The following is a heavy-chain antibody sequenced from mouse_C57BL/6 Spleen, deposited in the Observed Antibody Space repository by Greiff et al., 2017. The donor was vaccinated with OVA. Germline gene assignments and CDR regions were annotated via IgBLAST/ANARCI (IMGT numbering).Heavy chain of an antibody. V-gene: IGHV2-5*01. CDR2: IWRGGST. CDR1: GFSLTSYG. J-gene: IGHJ4*01. Sequence: VKLVESGPGLVQPSQSLSITCTVSGFSLTSYGVHWVRQSPGKGLEWLGVIWRGGSTDYNAAFMSRLSITKDNSKSQVFFKMNSLQADDTAIYYCAKNYDYRYDDYAMDYWGQGTSVTVSS. D-gene: IGHD2-12*01. CDR3: AKNYDYRYDDYAMDY.